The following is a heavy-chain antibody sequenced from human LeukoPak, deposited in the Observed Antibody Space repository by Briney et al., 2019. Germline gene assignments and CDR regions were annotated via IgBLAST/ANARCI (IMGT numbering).Heavy chain of an antibody. CDR2: IYHSGST. CDR3: ARDLTSGSYYYENDY. Sequence: PSETLSLTCTVSGYSISSGYYWGWIRQPPGKGLEWIGSIYHSGSTYYNPSLKSRVTISVDTSKNQFSLKLSSVTAADTAVYYCARDLTSGSYYYENDYWGQGTLVTVSS. V-gene: IGHV4-38-2*02. CDR1: GYSISSGYY. J-gene: IGHJ4*02. D-gene: IGHD1-26*01.